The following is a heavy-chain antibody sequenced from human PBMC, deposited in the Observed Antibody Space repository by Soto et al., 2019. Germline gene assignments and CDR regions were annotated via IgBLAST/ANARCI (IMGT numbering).Heavy chain of an antibody. V-gene: IGHV3-7*03. J-gene: IGHJ6*02. CDR3: ARVDYGDYRYYYYYGMDV. D-gene: IGHD4-17*01. CDR2: IKQDGSEK. CDR1: GFTFSSYW. Sequence: EVQLVESGGGLVQPGGSLRLSCAASGFTFSSYWMSWVRQAPGKGLEWVANIKQDGSEKYYVDSVKGRFTISRDNAKNSLYLQMNSLRAEDTAVYYCARVDYGDYRYYYYYGMDVWGQGTTVTVSS.